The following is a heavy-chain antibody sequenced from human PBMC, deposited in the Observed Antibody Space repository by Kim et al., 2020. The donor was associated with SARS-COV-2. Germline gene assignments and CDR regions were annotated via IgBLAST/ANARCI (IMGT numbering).Heavy chain of an antibody. J-gene: IGHJ3*02. Sequence: ASVKVSCKASGYTFTSYGISWVRQAPGQGLEWMGWISAYNGNTNYAQKLQGRVTMTTDTSTSTAYMELRSLRSDDTAVYYCARDREVGGGWIQLWTHAFDIWGQGTMVTVSS. CDR3: ARDREVGGGWIQLWTHAFDI. CDR1: GYTFTSYG. CDR2: ISAYNGNT. D-gene: IGHD5-18*01. V-gene: IGHV1-18*01.